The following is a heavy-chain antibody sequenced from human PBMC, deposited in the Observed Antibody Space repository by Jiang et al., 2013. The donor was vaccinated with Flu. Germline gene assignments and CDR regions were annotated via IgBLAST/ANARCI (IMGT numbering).Heavy chain of an antibody. CDR2: GST. CDR3: ARGLRAGQSSNWYWWRADY. J-gene: IGHJ4*02. Sequence: GSTKYNPSLKSRVTMSVDTSKNQFSLNLTSVTAADTAVYYCARGLRAGQSSNWYWWRADYWGRGTLVSVSS. V-gene: IGHV4-59*09. D-gene: IGHD6-13*01.